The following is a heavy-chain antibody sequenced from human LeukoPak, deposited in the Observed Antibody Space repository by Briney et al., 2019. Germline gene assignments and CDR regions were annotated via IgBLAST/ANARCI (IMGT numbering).Heavy chain of an antibody. CDR1: GDSLSSNSAA. Sequence: SQTLSLTCAISGDSLSSNSAAWNWIRQSPSRGLEWLGRTYYRSKWYNDYAVSVKSRITINPDTSKNQFSLQLNSVTPEDTAVYYCAGIAAAGTYYYYGMDVWGQGTTVTVSS. J-gene: IGHJ6*02. D-gene: IGHD6-13*01. CDR3: AGIAAAGTYYYYGMDV. CDR2: TYYRSKWYN. V-gene: IGHV6-1*01.